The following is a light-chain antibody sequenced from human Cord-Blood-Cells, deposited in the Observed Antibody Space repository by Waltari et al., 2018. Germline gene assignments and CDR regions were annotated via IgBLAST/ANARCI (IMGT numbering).Light chain of an antibody. CDR3: SSYTSSSTSWV. CDR1: SSDVGGYNY. CDR2: EVS. V-gene: IGLV2-14*01. J-gene: IGLJ3*02. Sequence: QSALTQPASVSGSPGQSITISCTGTSSDVGGYNYVSWYQQHPGKAPKLMIYEVSNRPSGVSNRCSGSKSGNTASLTISGLQAEDEADYYCSSYTSSSTSWVFGGGTKLTVL.